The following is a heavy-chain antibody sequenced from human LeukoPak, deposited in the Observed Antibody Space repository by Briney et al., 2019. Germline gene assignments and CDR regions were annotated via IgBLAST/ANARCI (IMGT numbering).Heavy chain of an antibody. CDR2: IIPILGIA. V-gene: IGHV1-69*04. D-gene: IGHD2-15*01. J-gene: IGHJ6*02. CDR3: ARLKYCSGGSCYLPYYYYGMDV. Sequence: GASVKVSCKASGGTFSSYAISWVRQAPGQGLEWMGRIIPILGIANYAQKFQGRVTITADKSTSTAYMELSSLRSEDTAVYYCARLKYCSGGSCYLPYYYYGMDVWGQGTTVTVSS. CDR1: GGTFSSYA.